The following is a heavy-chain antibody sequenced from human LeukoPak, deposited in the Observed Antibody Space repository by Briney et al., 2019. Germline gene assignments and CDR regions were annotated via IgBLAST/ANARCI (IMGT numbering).Heavy chain of an antibody. V-gene: IGHV3-23*01. Sequence: PGGSLRLSCAASGFTFSSYAMSWVRQAPGKGLEWVSVIGGSGDTTYYADSVKGRFTISRDNSKNTLYLQMNSLRAEDTAVYYCARSIVVADTRNFDYWGQGTLVTVSS. CDR3: ARSIVVADTRNFDY. J-gene: IGHJ4*02. CDR2: IGGSGDTT. D-gene: IGHD6-13*01. CDR1: GFTFSSYA.